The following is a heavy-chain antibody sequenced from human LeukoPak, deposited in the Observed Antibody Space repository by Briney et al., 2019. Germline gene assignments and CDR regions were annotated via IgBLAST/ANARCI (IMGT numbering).Heavy chain of an antibody. CDR2: FDPEDGET. CDR3: ATPAIKYYYYGMDV. Sequence: EASVKVSCKVSGYTLTELSMHWVRQAPGKGLEWMGGFDPEDGETIYAQKFQGRVTMTEDTSTDTAYMDLSSLRSEDTAVYSCATPAIKYYYYGMDVWGQGTTVTVSS. J-gene: IGHJ6*02. CDR1: GYTLTELS. V-gene: IGHV1-24*01.